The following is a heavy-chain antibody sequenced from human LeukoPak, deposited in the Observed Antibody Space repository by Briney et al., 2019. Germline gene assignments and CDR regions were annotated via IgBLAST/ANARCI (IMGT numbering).Heavy chain of an antibody. CDR3: ARSDTAMDI. Sequence: SETLSLTCTVSGGSISSSSYYWGWICQPPGKGLEWIGSIYYSGSTYYNPSLKSRVTISVDTSKNQFSLKLSSVTAADTAVYYCARSDTAMDIWGQGTLVTVSS. CDR2: IYYSGST. J-gene: IGHJ4*02. V-gene: IGHV4-39*07. CDR1: GGSISSSSYY. D-gene: IGHD5-18*01.